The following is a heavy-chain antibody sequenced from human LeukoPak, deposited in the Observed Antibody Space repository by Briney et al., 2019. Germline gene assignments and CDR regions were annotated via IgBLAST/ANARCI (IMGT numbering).Heavy chain of an antibody. Sequence: PGGSLRLSCAASGFTFSSYAMTWVRQAPDKGLEWVSAISGSDGSTYYADSVKGRFTISRDDSQITLYLQMNSLSAEDTAVYYCAKVETSGGANCYALDYWGQGTLVTVSS. CDR3: AKVETSGGANCYALDY. J-gene: IGHJ4*02. V-gene: IGHV3-23*01. CDR1: GFTFSSYA. CDR2: ISGSDGST. D-gene: IGHD2-2*01.